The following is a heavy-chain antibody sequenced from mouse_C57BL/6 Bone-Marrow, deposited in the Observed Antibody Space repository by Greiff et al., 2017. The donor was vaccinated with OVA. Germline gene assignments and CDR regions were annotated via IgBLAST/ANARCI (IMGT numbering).Heavy chain of an antibody. D-gene: IGHD1-1*01. V-gene: IGHV1-64*01. J-gene: IGHJ2*01. CDR3: ARVRGDYGSSYGYFDY. CDR2: IHPNSGST. Sequence: QVQLQQPGAELVQPGASVKLSCKASGYTFTSYWMHWVKQRPGQGLEWIGMIHPNSGSTNYNEKLKSKATLTVDKSSSTAYMQLSSLTSEDAAVYYCARVRGDYGSSYGYFDYWGQGTTLTVSS. CDR1: GYTFTSYW.